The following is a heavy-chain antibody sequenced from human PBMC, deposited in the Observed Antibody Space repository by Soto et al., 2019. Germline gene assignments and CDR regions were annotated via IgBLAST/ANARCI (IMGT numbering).Heavy chain of an antibody. CDR3: ARMSTALTQRSFYGTDG. J-gene: IGHJ6*02. D-gene: IGHD5-18*01. V-gene: IGHV3-21*01. CDR2: ITSSRSFT. CDR1: GFTFSDSS. Sequence: EVQLVESGGGLVKPGGSLRLSCAASGFTFSDSSMNWVRQAPGKGLEWVSSITSSRSFTYYADSLKGRFTISRDNAKNSLYLQMNSLRDEDTAVYYCARMSTALTQRSFYGTDGWGQGTTGTFPS.